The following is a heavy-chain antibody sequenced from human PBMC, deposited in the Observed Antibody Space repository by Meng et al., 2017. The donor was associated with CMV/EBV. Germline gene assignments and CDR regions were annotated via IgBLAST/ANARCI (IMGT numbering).Heavy chain of an antibody. Sequence: GGSLRLSCAASGFTFSSYWMSWVRQAPGKGLEWVSAISGSGGSTYYADSVKGRFTISRDNSKNTLYLQMNSLRAEDTAVYYCAKDRLSSSWLYYYYYGMDVWGQGTTVTVSS. CDR2: ISGSGGST. J-gene: IGHJ6*02. CDR1: GFTFSSYW. CDR3: AKDRLSSSWLYYYYYGMDV. D-gene: IGHD6-13*01. V-gene: IGHV3-23*01.